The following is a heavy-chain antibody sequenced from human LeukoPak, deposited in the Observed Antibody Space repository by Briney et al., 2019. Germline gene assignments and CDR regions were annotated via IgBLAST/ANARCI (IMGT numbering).Heavy chain of an antibody. D-gene: IGHD2-2*01. CDR3: ASGGFTSQTPMDV. V-gene: IGHV4-34*01. Sequence: SGTLSLTCAVYGGSFSGHYWSWIPQPPGQGLEWIGEINHSGSTNYNPSLKSRVTISVDTSKNQFSLKLSSVTAADTAVYYCASGGFTSQTPMDVWGKGTTVTVSS. CDR2: INHSGST. CDR1: GGSFSGHY. J-gene: IGHJ6*03.